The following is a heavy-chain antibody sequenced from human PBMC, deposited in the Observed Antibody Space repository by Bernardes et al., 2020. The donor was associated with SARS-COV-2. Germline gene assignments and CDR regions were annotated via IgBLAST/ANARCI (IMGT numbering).Heavy chain of an antibody. V-gene: IGHV3-23*01. Sequence: GGSLRLSCAASGFTFSSYAMSWVRQAPGKGLEWVSAISGSGGSTYYADSVKGRFTISRDNSKNTLYLQMNSLRAEDTAVYYCAKVATMIVVVIKFSWFDPWGQGTLVTVSS. J-gene: IGHJ5*02. CDR3: AKVATMIVVVIKFSWFDP. CDR1: GFTFSSYA. CDR2: ISGSGGST. D-gene: IGHD3-22*01.